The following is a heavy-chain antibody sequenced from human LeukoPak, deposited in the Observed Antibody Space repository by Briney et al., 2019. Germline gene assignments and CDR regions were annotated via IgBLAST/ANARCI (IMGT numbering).Heavy chain of an antibody. D-gene: IGHD3-22*01. CDR1: GFTFSSYG. V-gene: IGHV3-23*01. J-gene: IGHJ3*02. Sequence: PGRSLRLSCAASGFTFSSYGMHWVRQAPGKGLEWVSAIRGSGGSTYHAASVKGRFTISRDNSKNTLYLQMNSLRAEDTAVYYCAGGDRRGYYDSSGYLHAFNIWGQGTMVTVSS. CDR3: AGGDRRGYYDSSGYLHAFNI. CDR2: IRGSGGST.